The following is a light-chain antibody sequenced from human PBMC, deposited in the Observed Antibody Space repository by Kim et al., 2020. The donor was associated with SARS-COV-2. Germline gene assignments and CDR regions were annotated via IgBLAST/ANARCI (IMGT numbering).Light chain of an antibody. CDR3: QTWGTGIWV. CDR2: INSDGSL. J-gene: IGLJ3*02. CDR1: SGRHTYA. Sequence: PVKLTCSRSSGRHTYAIAWHQRQPGRGPRYLMKINSDGSLNRGDGIPDRFSGSSSGSERYLTISGLQSEDEADYYCQTWGTGIWVFGGGTQLTVL. V-gene: IGLV4-69*01.